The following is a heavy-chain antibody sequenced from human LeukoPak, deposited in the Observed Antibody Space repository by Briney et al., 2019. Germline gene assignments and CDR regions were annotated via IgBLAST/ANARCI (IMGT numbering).Heavy chain of an antibody. J-gene: IGHJ4*02. CDR3: ARNVGGATYFDY. D-gene: IGHD1-26*01. CDR2: IYYSGNT. V-gene: IGHV4-59*01. Sequence: SETLSLTCTVSGGSISSYYWSWIRQPPGKGLEWIGHIYYSGNTNYNPSLQSRVTISVDTSKHQFSLKLSSVTAADTAAYYCARNVGGATYFDYWGQGTLVTVSS. CDR1: GGSISSYY.